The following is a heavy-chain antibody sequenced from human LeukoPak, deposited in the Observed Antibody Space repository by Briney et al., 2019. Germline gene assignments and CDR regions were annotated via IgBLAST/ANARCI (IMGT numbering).Heavy chain of an antibody. J-gene: IGHJ5*02. V-gene: IGHV3-23*01. CDR3: AKVDRYYYGSGCPYNWFDP. CDR1: GFTFSSYA. Sequence: GGSLRLSCAASGFTFSSYAMSWVRQAPGKGLEWVSAISGSGGSTYYADSVKGRFTISRDNSKNTLYLQMNSLRAEDTAVYYCAKVDRYYYGSGCPYNWFDPWGQGTLVTVSS. CDR2: ISGSGGST. D-gene: IGHD3-10*01.